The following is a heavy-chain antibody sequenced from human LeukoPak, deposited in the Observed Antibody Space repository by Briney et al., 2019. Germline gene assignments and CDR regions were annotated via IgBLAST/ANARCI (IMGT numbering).Heavy chain of an antibody. V-gene: IGHV3-23*01. CDR1: GFTFSSYA. CDR2: ISGSGDIT. Sequence: GGSLRLSCAASGFTFSSYAMSWVRQAPGKGLEWVSAISGSGDITYYADSVKGRFTISRDNSKNALYLQMNSLRADDTAVYYCARDPILSGYDFWGQGTLVTVSS. D-gene: IGHD5-12*01. J-gene: IGHJ4*02. CDR3: ARDPILSGYDF.